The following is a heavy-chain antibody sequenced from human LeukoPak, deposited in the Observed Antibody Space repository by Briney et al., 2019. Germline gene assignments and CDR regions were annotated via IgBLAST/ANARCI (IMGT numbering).Heavy chain of an antibody. J-gene: IGHJ4*02. D-gene: IGHD2/OR15-2a*01. Sequence: GESLKISCEGSGYSFTRNGIGWVRQMPGKGLEWMGIIYPGDSETRYSPSFQGQVTISADKSISTAYLQWSSLKASDTAMYYCARARMASSTSVPDYWGQGTLVTVSS. CDR1: GYSFTRNG. V-gene: IGHV5-51*01. CDR3: ARARMASSTSVPDY. CDR2: IYPGDSET.